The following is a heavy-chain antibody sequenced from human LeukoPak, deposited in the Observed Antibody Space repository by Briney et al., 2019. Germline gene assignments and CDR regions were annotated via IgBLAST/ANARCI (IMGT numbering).Heavy chain of an antibody. CDR3: ARSQLTREWDVAFDI. CDR2: IIPIFGTA. CDR1: GGTFSSYA. V-gene: IGHV1-69*15. J-gene: IGHJ3*02. Sequence: SVKVSCKASGGTFSSYAISWVRQAPGQGLEWMGRIIPIFGTANYAQKFQGRVTITADESTSTAYMELSSLRSEDTAVYYCARSQLTREWDVAFDIWGQGTMVTVSS. D-gene: IGHD1-26*01.